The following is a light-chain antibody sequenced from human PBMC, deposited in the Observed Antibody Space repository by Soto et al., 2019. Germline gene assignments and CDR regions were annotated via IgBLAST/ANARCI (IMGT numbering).Light chain of an antibody. CDR2: AAS. V-gene: IGKV1-39*01. CDR1: QSISNY. J-gene: IGKJ1*01. CDR3: QQSYSTPRT. Sequence: DIQMTQSPSSLSASVGDRVTITCRASQSISNYLNWYQQKPGKAPKLLMYAASSLQSGVPSRFGGSGSGTDFTLNISSMQPEDYATYYCQQSYSTPRTFGQGTKVEIK.